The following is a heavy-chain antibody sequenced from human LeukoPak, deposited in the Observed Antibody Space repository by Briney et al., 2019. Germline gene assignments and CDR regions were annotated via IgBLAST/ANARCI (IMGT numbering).Heavy chain of an antibody. CDR1: GFTFSSYS. CDR2: ISSSSSYI. Sequence: GGSLRLSCAASGFTFSSYSMNWVRQAPGKGLEWVSSISSSSSYIYYADSVKGRFTISRDNAKNSLYLQMNSLRAEDTAVYYCARVRVVSSSWFAFDFWAKGQWSPSLQ. D-gene: IGHD6-13*01. CDR3: ARVRVVSSSWFAFDF. J-gene: IGHJ3*01. V-gene: IGHV3-21*01.